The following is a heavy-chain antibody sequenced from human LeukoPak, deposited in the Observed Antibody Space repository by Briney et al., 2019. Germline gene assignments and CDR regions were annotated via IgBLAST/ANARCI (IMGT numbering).Heavy chain of an antibody. CDR3: LQTHYYDSSGYFDY. J-gene: IGHJ4*02. Sequence: GGSLRLSCAASGFTFSSYAMSWVRQAPGKGLEWVSAISGSGGSTYYADSVKGRFTISRDNSKNTLYLQMNSLRAEDTAVYYCLQTHYYDSSGYFDYWGQGTLVTVSS. V-gene: IGHV3-23*01. D-gene: IGHD3-22*01. CDR2: ISGSGGST. CDR1: GFTFSSYA.